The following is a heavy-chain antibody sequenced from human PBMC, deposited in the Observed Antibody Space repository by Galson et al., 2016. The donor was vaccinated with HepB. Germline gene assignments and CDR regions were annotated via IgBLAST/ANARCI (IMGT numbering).Heavy chain of an antibody. V-gene: IGHV3-23*01. CDR1: GFTFNDFTFNDFY. D-gene: IGHD5-18*01. CDR3: AKVSARRYFTNTYGPYYFDY. J-gene: IGHJ4*02. CDR2: ISGSGGST. Sequence: SLRLSCAAFGFTFNDFTFNDFYMNWVRQAPGKGLEWVSAISGSGGSTYFADSVKGRFTISRDNSKNTLFLQMNSLRAEDTAVYYCAKVSARRYFTNTYGPYYFDYWGQGTLVTVSS.